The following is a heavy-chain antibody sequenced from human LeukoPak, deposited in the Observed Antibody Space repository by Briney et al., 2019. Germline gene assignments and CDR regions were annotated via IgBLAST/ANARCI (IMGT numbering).Heavy chain of an antibody. V-gene: IGHV4-39*07. CDR2: IYYSGST. CDR1: GGSISSSSYY. J-gene: IGHJ6*03. D-gene: IGHD3-10*01. Sequence: PSETLSLTCTVSGGSISSSSYYWGWIRQPPGKGLEWIGSIYYSGSTYYNPSLKSRVTISVDTSKNQFSLKLSSVTAADTAVYYCARANPLLGSYYNLYYYYYMDVWGKGTTVTISS. CDR3: ARANPLLGSYYNLYYYYYMDV.